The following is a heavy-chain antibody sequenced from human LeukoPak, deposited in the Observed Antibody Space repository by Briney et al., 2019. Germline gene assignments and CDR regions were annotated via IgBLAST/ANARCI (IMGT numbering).Heavy chain of an antibody. CDR3: AKPFTARTKPYFDY. Sequence: PGGSLRLSCAASGFTFSSYGMSWVRQAPGKGLEWVSAISGSGGSTYYADSVKGRFTISRDNSKNTLYLQMNSLRAEDTAIYYCAKPFTARTKPYFDYWGQGTLVTVSS. J-gene: IGHJ4*02. CDR2: ISGSGGST. CDR1: GFTFSSYG. V-gene: IGHV3-23*01. D-gene: IGHD2/OR15-2a*01.